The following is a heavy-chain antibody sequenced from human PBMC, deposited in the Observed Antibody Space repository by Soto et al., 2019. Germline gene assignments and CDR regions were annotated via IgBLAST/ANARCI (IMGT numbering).Heavy chain of an antibody. CDR1: GGSITSGDNY. CDR3: ARERRVVGTATDAFDI. V-gene: IGHV4-30-4*01. J-gene: IGHJ3*02. D-gene: IGHD2-21*02. CDR2: IYYSGNN. Sequence: QVQLQESGPGLVKPSQTLSLTCTVSGGSITSGDNYWSWIRQPPGKGLEWIGYIYYSGNNYYNPSLQSRLTISVDTSKNQFSLELNSVTAADTAVYYCARERRVVGTATDAFDIWGQGTMVTVSS.